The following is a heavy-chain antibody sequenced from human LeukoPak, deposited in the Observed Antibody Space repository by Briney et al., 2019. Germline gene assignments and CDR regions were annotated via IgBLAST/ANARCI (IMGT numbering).Heavy chain of an antibody. Sequence: ASVKVSCKAFGGTFSSYAISWVRQAPGQGLEWMGGIIPIFGTANYAQKFQGRVTITADESTSTAYMELSSLRSEDTAVYYCARSLGSSGWYGNDYWGQGTMVTVSS. J-gene: IGHJ3*01. D-gene: IGHD6-19*01. V-gene: IGHV1-69*13. CDR3: ARSLGSSGWYGNDY. CDR1: GGTFSSYA. CDR2: IIPIFGTA.